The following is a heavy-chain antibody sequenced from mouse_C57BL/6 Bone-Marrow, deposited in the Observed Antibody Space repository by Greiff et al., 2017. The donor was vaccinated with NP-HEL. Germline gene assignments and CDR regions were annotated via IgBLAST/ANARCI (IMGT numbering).Heavy chain of an antibody. CDR2: IYPRSGNT. CDR3: AIDGSSPSYCDY. CDR1: GYTFTSYG. Sequence: VKLMESGAELARPGASVKLSCKASGYTFTSYGISWVKQRTGQGLEWIGEIYPRSGNTYYNEKFKGKATLTADKSSSTAYMELRSLTSEDSAVYFCAIDGSSPSYCDYWGQGTTLTVSS. V-gene: IGHV1-81*01. J-gene: IGHJ2*01. D-gene: IGHD1-1*01.